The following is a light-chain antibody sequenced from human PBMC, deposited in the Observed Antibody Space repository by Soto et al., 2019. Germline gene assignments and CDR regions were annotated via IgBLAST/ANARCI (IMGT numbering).Light chain of an antibody. J-gene: IGKJ4*01. CDR1: QSVSSN. CDR2: DAS. V-gene: IGKV3D-15*01. Sequence: EIVMTQTPPTLSVSPGERATLSWRASQSVSSNLAWYQQKPGQTPRLLIYDASARAPGIAARFRGSGSGTEFTLTISGLQSEDFATYYCQQYNNCPVTFGGGTKVDIK. CDR3: QQYNNCPVT.